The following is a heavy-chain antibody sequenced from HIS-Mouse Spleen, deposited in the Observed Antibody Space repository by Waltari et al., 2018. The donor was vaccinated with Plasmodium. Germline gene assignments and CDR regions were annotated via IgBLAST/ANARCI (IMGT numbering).Heavy chain of an antibody. CDR2: SDTSGST. CDR1: GGSISSYY. V-gene: IGHV4-4*07. Sequence: QVQLQESGPGLVKPSETLSLTCTVSGGSISSYYWSWIGQPAGKGLEWIGRSDTSGSTNYNPALKSRVTMSVDTSKNQFSLKLSSVTAADTAVYYCASSRYSSSWYGDFDYWGQGTLVTVSS. J-gene: IGHJ4*02. D-gene: IGHD6-13*01. CDR3: ASSRYSSSWYGDFDY.